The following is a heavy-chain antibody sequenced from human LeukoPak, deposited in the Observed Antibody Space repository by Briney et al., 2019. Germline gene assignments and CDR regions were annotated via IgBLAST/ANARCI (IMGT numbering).Heavy chain of an antibody. CDR2: ISGSGCST. Sequence: SAISGSGCSTSYADSVKGRFTISRDNSKNTLYLQMNSLRAEDTAVYYCAKDLIAAAGAPFDYWGQGTLVTVSS. V-gene: IGHV3-23*01. D-gene: IGHD6-13*01. J-gene: IGHJ4*02. CDR3: AKDLIAAAGAPFDY.